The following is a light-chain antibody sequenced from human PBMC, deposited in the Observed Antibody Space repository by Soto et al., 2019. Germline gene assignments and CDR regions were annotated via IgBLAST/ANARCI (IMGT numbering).Light chain of an antibody. J-gene: IGKJ5*01. CDR1: QSVNTK. CDR3: PQYGGSPIT. V-gene: IGKV3D-15*01. Sequence: EIVMTQSPVTLSVSPGERATLSCRASQSVNTKIAWYQQKPGQAPTLLMSGASNRASGVPVRFSGSGSGTDFTLTITRLEPEDCALYYCPQYGGSPITFCLGTRLEIK. CDR2: GAS.